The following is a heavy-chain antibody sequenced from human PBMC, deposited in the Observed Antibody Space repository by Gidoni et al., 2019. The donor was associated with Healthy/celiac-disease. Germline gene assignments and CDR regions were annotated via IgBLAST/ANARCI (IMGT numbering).Heavy chain of an antibody. CDR3: ARASLEKYYDSSGSAFDI. Sequence: QVQRQESGPGLVKPCQALSLTCTVSGGSISSGSQYWSWIRPPAGKGLERIGRIYTSGSTNYIPSLKSRVTISVDTSKNQFSLKLSSVSAADTAVYYCARASLEKYYDSSGSAFDIWGQGTMVTVSS. CDR2: IYTSGST. CDR1: GGSISSGSQY. J-gene: IGHJ3*02. D-gene: IGHD3-22*01. V-gene: IGHV4-61*02.